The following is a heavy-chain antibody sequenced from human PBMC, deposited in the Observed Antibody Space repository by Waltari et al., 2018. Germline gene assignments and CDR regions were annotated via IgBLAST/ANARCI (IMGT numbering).Heavy chain of an antibody. D-gene: IGHD6-13*01. Sequence: QVQLVQSGAEVKKPGASVKVSCKASGYTFTGYYMHWVRQAPGQGLEWMGWINPNSGGTNYAQTFQGRVTMTRDTSISTAYMELSRLRSDDTAVYYCARVLTSTSCHLHSSSWCPHFDYWGQGTLVTVSS. CDR3: ARVLTSTSCHLHSSSWCPHFDY. V-gene: IGHV1-2*02. CDR1: GYTFTGYY. CDR2: INPNSGGT. J-gene: IGHJ4*02.